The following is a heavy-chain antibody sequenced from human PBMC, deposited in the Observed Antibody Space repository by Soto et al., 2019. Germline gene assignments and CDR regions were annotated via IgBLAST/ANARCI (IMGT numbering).Heavy chain of an antibody. CDR1: GGSFSGYY. J-gene: IGHJ6*02. CDR2: INHSGST. CDR3: ARFKSYYYYGMDV. Sequence: SETLSLTCAVYGGSFSGYYWSWIRQPPGKGLEWIGEINHSGSTNYNPSLKSRVTISVDTSKNQFSLKLSSVTAADTAVYYCARFKSYYYYGMDVWGQGTTVTVPS. V-gene: IGHV4-34*01.